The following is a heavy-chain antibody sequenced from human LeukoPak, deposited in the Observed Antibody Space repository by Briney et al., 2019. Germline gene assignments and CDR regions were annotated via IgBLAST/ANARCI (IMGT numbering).Heavy chain of an antibody. D-gene: IGHD5-24*01. CDR2: ISAYSGNT. CDR1: GFTFTSYG. V-gene: IGHV1-18*04. CDR3: ARDGVEMATYYYYAMDV. J-gene: IGHJ6*02. Sequence: ASVKVSCKASGFTFTSYGFSWVRQARGQGLEWMGWISAYSGNTNFAQKSQGRVSMTTDTSTRTVYMDLRSLRSDDTAVYCCARDGVEMATYYYYAMDVWGQGTTVTVSS.